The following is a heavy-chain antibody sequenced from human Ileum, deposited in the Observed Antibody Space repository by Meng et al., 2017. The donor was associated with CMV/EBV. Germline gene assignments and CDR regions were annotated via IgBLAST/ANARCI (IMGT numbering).Heavy chain of an antibody. CDR2: IHYEGNNK. CDR1: GFSFSTYG. Sequence: GGSLRLSCAASGFSFSTYGMHWVRQAPGKGPEWVAFIHYEGNNKYYGDSVKGRFIISRDNSKNTLYLQMDRLRGEDTAVYYCAKHELRFLEWLSIDQWGQGTLVTVSS. D-gene: IGHD3-3*01. J-gene: IGHJ4*02. CDR3: AKHELRFLEWLSIDQ. V-gene: IGHV3-30*02.